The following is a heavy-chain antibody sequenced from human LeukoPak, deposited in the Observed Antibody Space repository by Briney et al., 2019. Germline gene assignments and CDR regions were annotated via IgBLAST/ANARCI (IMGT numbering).Heavy chain of an antibody. V-gene: IGHV1-69*06. Sequence: ASVKVSCKASGGTFSSYAISWVRQAPGQGLEWMGGIIPIFGTANYAQKFQGRVTITADKSTSTAYMELSSLRSEDTAVYYCARGRFGNYYYYYMDVWGKGTTVIVSS. D-gene: IGHD3-10*01. CDR2: IIPIFGTA. J-gene: IGHJ6*03. CDR1: GGTFSSYA. CDR3: ARGRFGNYYYYYMDV.